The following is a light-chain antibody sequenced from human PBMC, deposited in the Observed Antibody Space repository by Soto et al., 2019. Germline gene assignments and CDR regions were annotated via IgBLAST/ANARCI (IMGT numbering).Light chain of an antibody. V-gene: IGKV3-11*01. CDR3: QHRSNWPFT. CDR2: DAS. Sequence: EIVLTQSPATLSLSPGERATLSCRASQSVSSYLVWYRQKPGQAPRLLIYDASNKATGIPARFSGRRSGTAFSLTIISLDPEDFAVYYYQHRSNWPFTFGPRPHVHIK. J-gene: IGKJ3*01. CDR1: QSVSSY.